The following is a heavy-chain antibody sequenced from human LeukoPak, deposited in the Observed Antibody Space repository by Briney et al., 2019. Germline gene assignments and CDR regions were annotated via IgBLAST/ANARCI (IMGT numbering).Heavy chain of an antibody. D-gene: IGHD5-18*01. Sequence: SVKVSCKASGGTFSSYAISWVRQAPGQGLEWMGGIIPIFGTANYAQKFQGRVTITADESTSTAYMELSSLRSEDTAVYYCARAPRLRGYSQAGLFDYWGQGTLVTVSS. V-gene: IGHV1-69*13. CDR3: ARAPRLRGYSQAGLFDY. CDR1: GGTFSSYA. CDR2: IIPIFGTA. J-gene: IGHJ4*02.